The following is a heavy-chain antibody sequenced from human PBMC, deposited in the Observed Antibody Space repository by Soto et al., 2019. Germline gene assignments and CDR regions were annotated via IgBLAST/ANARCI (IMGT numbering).Heavy chain of an antibody. D-gene: IGHD2-15*01. Sequence: ASVKVSCKASGYTFTSYGISWVRQAPGQGLEWMGWISAYNGNTNYAQKLQGRVTVTTDTSTSTAYMELRSLRSDDTAVYYCARDLGPAGRYCSGGSCYLLFDYWGQGTLVTVSS. CDR3: ARDLGPAGRYCSGGSCYLLFDY. CDR2: ISAYNGNT. V-gene: IGHV1-18*01. CDR1: GYTFTSYG. J-gene: IGHJ4*02.